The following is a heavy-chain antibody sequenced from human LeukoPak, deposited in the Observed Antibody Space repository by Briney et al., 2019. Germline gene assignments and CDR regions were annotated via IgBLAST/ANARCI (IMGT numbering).Heavy chain of an antibody. CDR3: ARHHHYRLPSANWFDP. CDR1: GGSISSSSYY. J-gene: IGHJ5*02. Sequence: KPSETLSLTCTVSGGSISSSSYYWGWIRQPPGKGLEWIGSIYYSGSTYYNPSLKSRVTISVDTSKNQFSLKLSSVTAADTAVYYCARHHHYRLPSANWFDPWGQGTLVTVSS. V-gene: IGHV4-39*01. CDR2: IYYSGST. D-gene: IGHD4-11*01.